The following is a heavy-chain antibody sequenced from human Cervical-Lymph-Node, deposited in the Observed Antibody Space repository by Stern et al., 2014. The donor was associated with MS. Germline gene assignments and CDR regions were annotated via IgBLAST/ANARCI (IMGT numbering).Heavy chain of an antibody. V-gene: IGHV1-2*06. D-gene: IGHD1-26*01. CDR2: INPNTGGT. Sequence: QVQLMQSGAEVKKPGASVKVSCKASGYTFTGYYMHWVRQAPGQGLEWMGRINPNTGGTNYAQKFQGRVTMTRDTSINTAYMELSSLTSDDTAVYYCARAPYYAGFDYWGQGTLVTVSS. J-gene: IGHJ4*02. CDR3: ARAPYYAGFDY. CDR1: GYTFTGYY.